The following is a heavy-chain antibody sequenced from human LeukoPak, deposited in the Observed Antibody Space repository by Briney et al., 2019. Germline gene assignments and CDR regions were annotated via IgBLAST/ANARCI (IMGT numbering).Heavy chain of an antibody. CDR1: GFTFGSDA. V-gene: IGHV3-23*01. CDR3: AKAPVGGTPYYFDY. J-gene: IGHJ4*02. Sequence: PGGSLRLSCAASGFTFGSDAMSWVRQAPGKGLEWVSAISGGGGSTYYADSVKGRFTISRDNSKNTLYLQMNSLRAEDTAVYYCAKAPVGGTPYYFDYWGQGTLVTVSS. CDR2: ISGGGGST. D-gene: IGHD1-26*01.